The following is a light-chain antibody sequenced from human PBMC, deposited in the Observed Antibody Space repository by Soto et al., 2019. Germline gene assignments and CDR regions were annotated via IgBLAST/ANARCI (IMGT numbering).Light chain of an antibody. V-gene: IGKV3-11*01. J-gene: IGKJ5*01. CDR2: DVS. Sequence: EVVLTHSPAPLSLSPGERATLPCSASQSVGTYLAWYQQKPGQSPRLLMFDVSNRAAGIPDRFSGSGSGTDFTLTINSLEPEDFAVYYCQQRSNWPPITFGQGTRLEIK. CDR1: QSVGTY. CDR3: QQRSNWPPIT.